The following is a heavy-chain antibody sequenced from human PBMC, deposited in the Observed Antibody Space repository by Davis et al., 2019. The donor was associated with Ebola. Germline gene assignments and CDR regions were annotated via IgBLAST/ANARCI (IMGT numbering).Heavy chain of an antibody. CDR2: IYYSGST. CDR3: ARYTGYSSGLFDY. J-gene: IGHJ4*02. D-gene: IGHD6-19*01. V-gene: IGHV4-39*01. Sequence: SETLSLTCTVSGGSISSSSYYWGWIRQPPGKGLEWIGSIYYSGSTYYNPSLKSRVTISVDTSKNQFSLKLSSVTAADTAVYYCARYTGYSSGLFDYWGQGTLVTVSS. CDR1: GGSISSSSYY.